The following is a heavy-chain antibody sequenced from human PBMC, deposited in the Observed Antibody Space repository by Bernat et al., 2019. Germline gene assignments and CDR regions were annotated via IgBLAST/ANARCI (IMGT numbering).Heavy chain of an antibody. CDR2: INSDGSRI. V-gene: IGHV3-74*03. J-gene: IGHJ5*02. D-gene: IGHD2-15*01. CDR1: GFTFSSHC. CDR3: TSAGDRGRIPYDL. Sequence: VQLVQSGGGIVQPGRSLRLSCAASGFTFSSHCMNWVRQAPGKGLVWVAHINSDGSRIKYADSVKGRFTISRDNAKNTLYLQMNSLRAEDTAVYYCTSAGDRGRIPYDLWGQGTLVTVSS.